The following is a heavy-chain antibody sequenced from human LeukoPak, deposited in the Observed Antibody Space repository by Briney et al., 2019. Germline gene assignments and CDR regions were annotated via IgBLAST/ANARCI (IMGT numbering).Heavy chain of an antibody. J-gene: IGHJ6*02. CDR3: ARGQFGYGMDV. V-gene: IGHV3-30*03. Sequence: PGGSLRLSCAASGFTFSSCGMHWVRQAPGKGLEWVAVISYDGSNKYYADSVKGRFTISRDNSKNTLYLQMNSLRAEDTAVYYCARGQFGYGMDVWGQGTTVTVSS. CDR2: ISYDGSNK. CDR1: GFTFSSCG. D-gene: IGHD3-10*01.